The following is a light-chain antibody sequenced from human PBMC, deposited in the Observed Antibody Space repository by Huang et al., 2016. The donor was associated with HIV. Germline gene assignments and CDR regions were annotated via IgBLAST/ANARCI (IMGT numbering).Light chain of an antibody. CDR1: QGVRTN. Sequence: VMTQSPASLSASTGARVTLSCRASQGVRTNLAWYQQKPGQAPTLLMFGASTRATGTPPRYSGSGSGTDFTLTFTSLQSSDSAIFYWQQYNDWPPLTFGGGTKVEI. CDR3: QQYNDWPPLT. CDR2: GAS. J-gene: IGKJ4*01. V-gene: IGKV3D-15*01.